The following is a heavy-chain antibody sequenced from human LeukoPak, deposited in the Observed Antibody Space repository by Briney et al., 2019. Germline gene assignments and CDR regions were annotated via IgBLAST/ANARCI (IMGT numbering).Heavy chain of an antibody. D-gene: IGHD6-6*01. CDR2: INPNSGGT. J-gene: IGHJ4*02. Sequence: ASVKVSCKASGYTFTDYYMHWVRQAPGQGLEWMGWINPNSGGTNYAQKFQGRVTMTRDKSISTAYMELSRLRSDDTAVYYCARQKQLLDYWGQGTLVTVSS. CDR3: ARQKQLLDY. CDR1: GYTFTDYY. V-gene: IGHV1-2*02.